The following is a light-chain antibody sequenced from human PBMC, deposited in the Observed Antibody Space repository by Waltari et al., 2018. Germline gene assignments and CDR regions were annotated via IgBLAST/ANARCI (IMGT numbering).Light chain of an antibody. Sequence: QSVLTQPPSVSGAPGQRVTISCTGGTSTIGAPPDLHRYQQHPGAAPKLLIYRDDTRPAGVPARFSASKSGTSASLTITGLQAEDEADYYCQAYDSSLNGVVFGGGTKLTVL. J-gene: IGLJ2*01. CDR1: TSTIGAPPD. CDR2: RDD. V-gene: IGLV1-40*01. CDR3: QAYDSSLNGVV.